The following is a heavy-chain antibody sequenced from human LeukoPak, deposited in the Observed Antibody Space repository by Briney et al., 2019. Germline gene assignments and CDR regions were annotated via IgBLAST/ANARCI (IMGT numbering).Heavy chain of an antibody. CDR3: ARDYVWGSYRPPGY. D-gene: IGHD3-16*02. V-gene: IGHV3-74*01. J-gene: IGHJ4*02. Sequence: GGSLRLSCAASGFTFSSYWMRWVRQAPGKGLVWVSRINSDGSSTSYADSVKGRFTISRDNAKNTLYLQMNSLRAEDTAVYYCARDYVWGSYRPPGYWGQGTLVTVSS. CDR1: GFTFSSYW. CDR2: INSDGSST.